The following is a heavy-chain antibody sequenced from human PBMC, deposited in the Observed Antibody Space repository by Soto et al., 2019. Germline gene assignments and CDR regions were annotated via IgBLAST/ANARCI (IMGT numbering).Heavy chain of an antibody. D-gene: IGHD6-13*01. CDR1: GGSISGYY. CDR2: IYYRGST. Sequence: SETLSLTCTVSGGSISGYYWSWIRQSPGKGLEYIGYIYYRGSTNYNPSLKSRVTMSVDTSRNQFSLKVNSVTAADTAVYYCARQQLLPFYYALDVWGQGTTVTVSS. J-gene: IGHJ6*02. V-gene: IGHV4-59*01. CDR3: ARQQLLPFYYALDV.